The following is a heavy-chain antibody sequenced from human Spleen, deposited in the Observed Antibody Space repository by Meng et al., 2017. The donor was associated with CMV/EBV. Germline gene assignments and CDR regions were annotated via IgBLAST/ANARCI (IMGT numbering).Heavy chain of an antibody. V-gene: IGHV5-51*01. Sequence: LRISCKGFRYSFDKYWIGWVRQKPGKGLEWMGIIYPGDSETRYSPSFQGQVTMSADKSINTAYLQWTSLKASDTAIYYCARTHNWFDPWGQGTLVTVSS. CDR1: RYSFDKYW. CDR3: ARTHNWFDP. CDR2: IYPGDSET. J-gene: IGHJ5*02.